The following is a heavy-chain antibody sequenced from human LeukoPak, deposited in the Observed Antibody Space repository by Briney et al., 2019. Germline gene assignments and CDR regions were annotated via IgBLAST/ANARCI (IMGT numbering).Heavy chain of an antibody. J-gene: IGHJ5*02. CDR3: ARDEISRYSYGYWFDP. CDR1: GYTFTSYY. V-gene: IGHV1-46*01. D-gene: IGHD5-18*01. Sequence: ASVKVSCKASGYTFTSYYMHWVRQAPVQGLEWMGIINPSGGSTSYAQKFQGRVTMTRDTSTSTVYMELSSLRSEDTAVYYCARDEISRYSYGYWFDPWGQGTPVTVSS. CDR2: INPSGGST.